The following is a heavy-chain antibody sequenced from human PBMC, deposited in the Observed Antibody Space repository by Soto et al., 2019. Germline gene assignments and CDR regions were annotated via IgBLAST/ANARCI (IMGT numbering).Heavy chain of an antibody. J-gene: IGHJ5*02. D-gene: IGHD6-13*01. CDR1: GGTFSSYT. CDR2: IIPILGIA. Sequence: GASVKVSCKASGGTFSSYTISWVRQAPGQGLEWMGRIIPILGIANYAQKFQGRVTITADKSTSTAYMELSSLRSEDTAVYYCARDKSLYWGSSLPPLGFDPWGQGTLVTVSS. V-gene: IGHV1-69*04. CDR3: ARDKSLYWGSSLPPLGFDP.